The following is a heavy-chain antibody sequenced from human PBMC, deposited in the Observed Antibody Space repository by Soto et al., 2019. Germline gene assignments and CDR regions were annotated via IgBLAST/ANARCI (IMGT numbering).Heavy chain of an antibody. D-gene: IGHD2-15*01. V-gene: IGHV1-2*04. CDR2: INPNSGGT. CDR1: GYTFSDYY. J-gene: IGHJ4*02. Sequence: ASVKVSCKASGYTFSDYYIHWVRQAPGQGLEWMGWINPNSGGTNYAQKFQGWVTMTTDTSTSTAYMELRSLRSDDTAVYYCARDVLRSGGGEFDYWGQGTLVTVSS. CDR3: ARDVLRSGGGEFDY.